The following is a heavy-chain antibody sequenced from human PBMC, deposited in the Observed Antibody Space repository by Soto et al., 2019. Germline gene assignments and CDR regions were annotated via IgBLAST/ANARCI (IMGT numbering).Heavy chain of an antibody. CDR2: IYHSGST. J-gene: IGHJ5*02. CDR3: ARVMAAAGTRWFDP. V-gene: IGHV4-30-2*01. D-gene: IGHD6-13*01. Sequence: SETLSLTCAVSGGSISSGGYSWSWIRQPPGKGLEWIGYIYHSGSTYYNPSLKSRVTISVDRSKNQFSLKLSSVTAADTAVYYCARVMAAAGTRWFDPWGQGTLVTVSS. CDR1: GGSISSGGYS.